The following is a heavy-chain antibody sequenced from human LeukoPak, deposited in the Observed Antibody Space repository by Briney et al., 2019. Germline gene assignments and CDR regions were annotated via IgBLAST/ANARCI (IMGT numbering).Heavy chain of an antibody. CDR2: ISGGSGST. J-gene: IGHJ4*02. D-gene: IGHD3-22*01. Sequence: GGSLRLSCAASGFTFSSFWMSWVRQAPGKGLAWVSTISGGSGSTYCADSVKGRFTISRDNSKNTLYLQMNSLRDEDTAVYYCAKHRFESGGYHSTDWGQGTLVTVSS. CDR3: AKHRFESGGYHSTD. CDR1: GFTFSSFW. V-gene: IGHV3-23*01.